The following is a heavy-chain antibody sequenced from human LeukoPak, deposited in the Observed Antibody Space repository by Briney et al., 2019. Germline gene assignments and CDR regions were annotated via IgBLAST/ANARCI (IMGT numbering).Heavy chain of an antibody. J-gene: IGHJ4*02. V-gene: IGHV4-38-2*01. CDR2: IYHSGST. D-gene: IGHD3-3*01. Sequence: SETLSLTCAVSGYSISSGYYWGWIRQPPGKGLEWIGSIYHSGSTYYSPSLKSRVTISVDTSKNQFSLKLSSVTAADTAVYYCAGRPSYDFWSGYLTYYFDYWGQGTLVTVSS. CDR1: GYSISSGYY. CDR3: AGRPSYDFWSGYLTYYFDY.